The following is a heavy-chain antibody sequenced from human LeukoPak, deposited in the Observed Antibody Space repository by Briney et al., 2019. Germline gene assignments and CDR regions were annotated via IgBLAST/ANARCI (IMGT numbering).Heavy chain of an antibody. CDR3: AAAWGRDYYYCMDV. CDR1: GFTFTICA. V-gene: IGHV1-58*01. CDR2: IVVGGGNT. Sequence: GTSVKLSCNASGFTFTICAVQWVRQARGQPLEWVGWIVVGGGNTNYAQKFQERVTITRDMSTSTAYMELSSLRSEDTAVYYCAAAWGRDYYYCMDVWGQGTTVTVSS. J-gene: IGHJ6*02. D-gene: IGHD3-16*01.